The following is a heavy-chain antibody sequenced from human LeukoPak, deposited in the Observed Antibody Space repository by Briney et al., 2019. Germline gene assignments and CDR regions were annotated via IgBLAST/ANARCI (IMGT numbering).Heavy chain of an antibody. V-gene: IGHV3-23*01. CDR3: AKDLEGDARCDYHF. CDR2: ISASRGVT. Sequence: PGGSLRLSCADSGFTFSTYVLSWVRQAPGKGLEWVSTISASRGVTKFADSVKGRFTISRDNSKNTLFLQMNSLRVEDTAIYYCAKDLEGDARCDYHFWGQGTLVTVSS. J-gene: IGHJ4*02. D-gene: IGHD2-21*01. CDR1: GFTFSTYV.